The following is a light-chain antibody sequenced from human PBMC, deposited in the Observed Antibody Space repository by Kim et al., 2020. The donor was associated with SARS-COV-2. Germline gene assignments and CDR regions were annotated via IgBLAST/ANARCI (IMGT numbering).Light chain of an antibody. V-gene: IGLV1-51*01. Sequence: GQKVTISCSGSSSNIEKFSVSWYQQLPGTAPKLLIYANEKRPSGIPDRFSGSKSGTSATLVITGLQTGDEADYYCGTWDNSRGGVFGGGTQLTVL. CDR2: ANE. CDR1: SSNIEKFS. CDR3: GTWDNSRGGV. J-gene: IGLJ3*02.